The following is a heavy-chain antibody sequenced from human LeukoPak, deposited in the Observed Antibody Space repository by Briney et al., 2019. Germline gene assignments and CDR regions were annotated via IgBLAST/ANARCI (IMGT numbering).Heavy chain of an antibody. J-gene: IGHJ4*02. Sequence: GGSLRLSCAASGFTFSSYGMSWVRQAPGKGLEWVSAISGSGGSTYYADSVKGRFTISRDNSKNTLYLQMNSLRAEDTAVYYCAREYYDYVWGSYRIAYWGQGALVTVSS. V-gene: IGHV3-23*01. D-gene: IGHD3-16*02. CDR1: GFTFSSYG. CDR3: AREYYDYVWGSYRIAY. CDR2: ISGSGGST.